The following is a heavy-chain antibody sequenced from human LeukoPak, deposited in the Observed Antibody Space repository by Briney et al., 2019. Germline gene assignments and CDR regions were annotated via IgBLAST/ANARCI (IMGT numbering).Heavy chain of an antibody. V-gene: IGHV1-2*06. D-gene: IGHD1-14*01. Sequence: GASVKVSCKASGYTFTGYYMHWVRQAPGQGLEWMGRINPNSGGTNYAQKFQGRVTMTRDTSISTAYMELSRLRSDDTAVYYCAGVSEKGGAFDIWGQGTMVTVSS. CDR2: INPNSGGT. J-gene: IGHJ3*02. CDR1: GYTFTGYY. CDR3: AGVSEKGGAFDI.